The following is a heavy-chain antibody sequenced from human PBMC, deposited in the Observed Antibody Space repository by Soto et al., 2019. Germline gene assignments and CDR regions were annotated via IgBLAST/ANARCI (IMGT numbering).Heavy chain of an antibody. Sequence: SETLPLTCTVSGGSISSYYWSWIRQPPGKGLEWIGYIYYSGSTNYNPSLKSRVTISVDTSKNQFSLKLSSVTAADTAVYYCARVPYSGYDFYYYYYGMDVRGQGXTVTVSS. CDR1: GGSISSYY. D-gene: IGHD5-12*01. CDR3: ARVPYSGYDFYYYYYGMDV. V-gene: IGHV4-59*01. J-gene: IGHJ6*02. CDR2: IYYSGST.